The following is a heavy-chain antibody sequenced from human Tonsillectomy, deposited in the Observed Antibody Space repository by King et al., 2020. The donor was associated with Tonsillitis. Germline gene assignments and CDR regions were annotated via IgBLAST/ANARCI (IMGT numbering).Heavy chain of an antibody. V-gene: IGHV4-59*08. Sequence: QLQESGPGLVKPSETLSFTCTVSGGSISSYYWSWIRRPPGKGLEWIGYVYYSGSTDYNHSLKSRVTISVDTSKNQFSLKLSSVTAADTAVYYCGRQRGDLNPCIAFDIWGQETMVTVSS. CDR1: GGSISSYY. J-gene: IGHJ3*02. D-gene: IGHD1-14*01. CDR3: GRQRGDLNPCIAFDI. CDR2: VYYSGST.